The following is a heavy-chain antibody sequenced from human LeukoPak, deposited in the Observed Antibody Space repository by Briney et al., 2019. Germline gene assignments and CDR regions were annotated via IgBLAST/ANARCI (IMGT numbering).Heavy chain of an antibody. D-gene: IGHD3-22*01. CDR2: ISAYNGNT. CDR1: GYTFTSYG. Sequence: ASVKASCKASGYTFTSYGISWVRQAPGQGLEWMGWISAYNGNTNYAQKLQGRVTMTTDTSTSTAYMELRSLRPDDTAVYYCARVMYYYDSSGYLDYWGQGTLVTVSS. CDR3: ARVMYYYDSSGYLDY. V-gene: IGHV1-18*01. J-gene: IGHJ4*02.